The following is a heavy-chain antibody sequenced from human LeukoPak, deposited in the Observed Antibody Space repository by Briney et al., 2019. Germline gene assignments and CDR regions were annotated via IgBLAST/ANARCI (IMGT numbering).Heavy chain of an antibody. Sequence: PSETLSLTCTVSGGSISSYYWSWIRQPPGKGLEWIGYIYYSGSTNYNPSLKSRVTISVDTSKNQFSLKLSSVTAADTAVYYCARHREGYFDWLSGFASWGQGTLVTVSS. V-gene: IGHV4-59*08. CDR2: IYYSGST. CDR3: ARHREGYFDWLSGFAS. D-gene: IGHD3-9*01. CDR1: GGSISSYY. J-gene: IGHJ4*02.